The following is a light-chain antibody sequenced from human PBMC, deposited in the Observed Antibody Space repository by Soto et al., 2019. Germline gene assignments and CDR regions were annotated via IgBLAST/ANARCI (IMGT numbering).Light chain of an antibody. J-gene: IGLJ2*01. CDR1: FSNIGTNY. V-gene: IGLV1-51*01. CDR2: DNK. Sequence: QSVLTQPPSVSAAPGQRVTISCSGSFSNIGTNYVSWYRQVPGSAPQLVIYDNKRRPSGIPDRISGSNSGLSATLAITGLETGDEADYYCSTWDANLRVVFGGGTQLTVL. CDR3: STWDANLRVV.